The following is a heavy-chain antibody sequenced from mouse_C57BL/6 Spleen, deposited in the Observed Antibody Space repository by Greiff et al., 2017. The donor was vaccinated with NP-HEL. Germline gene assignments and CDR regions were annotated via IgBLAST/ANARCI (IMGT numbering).Heavy chain of an antibody. CDR3: ARSLQVAMDY. CDR2: IDPSDSYA. CDR1: GYTFTSYW. D-gene: IGHD2-14*01. Sequence: QVQLQQPGAELVMPGASVKLSCKASGYTFTSYWMHWVKQRPGQGLEWIGEIDPSDSYANYNQKFKGKSTLTVDKSSSTAYMQLSSLTSEDSAVYYCARSLQVAMDYWGQGTSVTVSS. J-gene: IGHJ4*01. V-gene: IGHV1-69*01.